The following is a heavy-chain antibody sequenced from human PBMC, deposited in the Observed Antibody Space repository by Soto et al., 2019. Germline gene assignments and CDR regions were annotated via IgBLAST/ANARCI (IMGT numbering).Heavy chain of an antibody. D-gene: IGHD3-10*01. V-gene: IGHV4-61*05. CDR1: GGSISNNFYY. CDR3: TRRFSYGSGKYGIDL. Sequence: SETLSLTCSVSGGSISNNFYYWTWIRQPPGKDLEWIGYISNSGNTAYNPSLNSRGTISVDKPKNQFSLKLSSVTAADTAVYYCTRRFSYGSGKYGIDLWGQGTTVTV. J-gene: IGHJ6*02. CDR2: ISNSGNT.